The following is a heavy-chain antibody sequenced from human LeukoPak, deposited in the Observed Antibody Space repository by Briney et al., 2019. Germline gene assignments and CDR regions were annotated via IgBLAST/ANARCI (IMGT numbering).Heavy chain of an antibody. CDR3: ARGVYYYDSSGYYYYFDY. J-gene: IGHJ4*02. V-gene: IGHV4-59*10. CDR1: GGSFSGYY. CDR2: IYTSGST. Sequence: PSETLSLTCAVYGGSFSGYYWSWIRQPAGKGLEWIGRIYTSGSTNYNPSLKSRVTISVDTSKNQFSLKLSSVTAADTAVYYCARGVYYYDSSGYYYYFDYWGQGTLVTVSS. D-gene: IGHD3-22*01.